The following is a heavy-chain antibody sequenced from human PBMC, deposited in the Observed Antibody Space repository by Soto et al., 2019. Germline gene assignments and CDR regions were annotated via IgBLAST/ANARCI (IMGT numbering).Heavy chain of an antibody. D-gene: IGHD5-18*01. CDR2: IYYSGST. V-gene: IGHV4-59*01. CDR3: ARNGLWSLFDY. J-gene: IGHJ4*02. Sequence: SETLSLTCTVSGGSISSYYWSWIRQPPGKGLEWIGYIYYSGSTNYNPSLKSRVTISVDTSKNQFSLKLSSVTAADMAVYYCARNGLWSLFDYWGQGTLVTVSS. CDR1: GGSISSYY.